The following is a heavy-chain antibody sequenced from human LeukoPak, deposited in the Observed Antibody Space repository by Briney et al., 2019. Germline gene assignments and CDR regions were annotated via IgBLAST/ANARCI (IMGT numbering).Heavy chain of an antibody. V-gene: IGHV3-21*01. CDR3: ARPNRGKVAGTFDY. Sequence: GGSLRLSCAASGFTFSSYSMNWVRQAPGKGLEWVSSISSSSSYIYYADSVKGRFTISRDNAKNSLYLQMNSVRAEDTAVYYCARPNRGKVAGTFDYWGQGTLVTVSS. J-gene: IGHJ4*02. CDR2: ISSSSSYI. D-gene: IGHD6-19*01. CDR1: GFTFSSYS.